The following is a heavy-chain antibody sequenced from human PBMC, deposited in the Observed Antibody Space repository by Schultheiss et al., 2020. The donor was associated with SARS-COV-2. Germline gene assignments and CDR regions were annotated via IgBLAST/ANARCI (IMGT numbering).Heavy chain of an antibody. J-gene: IGHJ4*02. CDR1: GFTFRSYW. V-gene: IGHV3-7*03. CDR2: IKQDGSVE. Sequence: GGSLRLSCAASGFTFRSYWMDWVRQAPGKGLQWVANIKQDGSVEHYVDSVRGRFIISRDNAKNSLDLQMNSLRVDDTAVYYCVKEGEEMGTSWGQGTLVTVSS. D-gene: IGHD5-24*01. CDR3: VKEGEEMGTS.